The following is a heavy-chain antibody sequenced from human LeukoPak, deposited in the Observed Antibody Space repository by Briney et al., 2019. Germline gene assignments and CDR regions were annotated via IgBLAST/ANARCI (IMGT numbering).Heavy chain of an antibody. CDR3: ARWDIEYYYMDV. CDR2: ISSSSSTI. D-gene: IGHD5-12*01. J-gene: IGHJ6*03. CDR1: GFTFSSYS. V-gene: IGHV3-48*04. Sequence: GGSLRLSCAASGFTFSSYSMNWVRQAPGKGLEWVSYISSSSSTIYYADSVKGRFTISRDNAKNSLYLQMNSLRAEDTAVYYCARWDIEYYYMDVWGKGTTVTVSS.